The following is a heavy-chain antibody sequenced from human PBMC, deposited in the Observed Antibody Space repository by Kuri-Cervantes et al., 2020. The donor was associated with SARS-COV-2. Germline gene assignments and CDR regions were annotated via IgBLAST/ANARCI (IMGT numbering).Heavy chain of an antibody. CDR2: FDPEDGET. CDR1: GYTLTELS. V-gene: IGHV1-24*01. D-gene: IGHD3-10*01. CDR3: ARARLYYYGSPGLGWFDP. J-gene: IGHJ5*02. Sequence: ASVKVSCKVSGYTLTELSMHWVRQAPGKGLEWMGGFDPEDGETIYAQKFQGRVTMTEDTSTDTAYMELSSLRSEDTAVYYCARARLYYYGSPGLGWFDPWGQGTLVTVSS.